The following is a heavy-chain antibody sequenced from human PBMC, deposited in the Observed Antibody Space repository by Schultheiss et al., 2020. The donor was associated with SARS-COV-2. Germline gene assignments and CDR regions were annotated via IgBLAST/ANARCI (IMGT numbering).Heavy chain of an antibody. V-gene: IGHV3-20*04. Sequence: GGSLRLSCAASGFTFGKYWMHWVRQVPGKGLEYVSGISWNGDDIRYADSVKGRFTLSRDNAKNSLYLQMNSLRAEDTAVYYCARELNWGDDAFDIWGQGTKVTVSS. CDR1: GFTFGKYW. CDR2: ISWNGDDI. D-gene: IGHD7-27*01. J-gene: IGHJ3*02. CDR3: ARELNWGDDAFDI.